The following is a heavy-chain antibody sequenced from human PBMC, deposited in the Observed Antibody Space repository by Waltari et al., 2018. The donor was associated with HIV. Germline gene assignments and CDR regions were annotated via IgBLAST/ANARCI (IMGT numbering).Heavy chain of an antibody. CDR1: GGTFNRYS. CDR3: STSRQNNSYASDYGAYLLAS. CDR2: VIPVFGTL. J-gene: IGHJ4*02. Sequence: QVQLVQSGAEVKRPGSSVTVSCQASGGTFNRYSVSWVRQAPGQGLEWMGGVIPVFGTLNYAQKFKDRLTLIADEAKGTAYMELTNLRSEDTALYYCSTSRQNNSYASDYGAYLLASWGQGTLVTVSS. V-gene: IGHV1-69*12. D-gene: IGHD4-17*01.